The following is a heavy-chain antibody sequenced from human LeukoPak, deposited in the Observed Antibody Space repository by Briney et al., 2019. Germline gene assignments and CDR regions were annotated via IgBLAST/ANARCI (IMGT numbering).Heavy chain of an antibody. CDR3: AKWADMTTSWFDP. V-gene: IGHV3-30*02. CDR2: IRYDGRNK. CDR1: GFTFTSYG. D-gene: IGHD4-11*01. Sequence: GGSLRLSCAASGFTFTSYGMHWVRQAPGKGLEWVAFIRYDGRNKYYVDSVKGRFTISRDNSKNTLYLQMNSLRAEDTAVYYCAKWADMTTSWFDPWGQGTLVTVSS. J-gene: IGHJ5*02.